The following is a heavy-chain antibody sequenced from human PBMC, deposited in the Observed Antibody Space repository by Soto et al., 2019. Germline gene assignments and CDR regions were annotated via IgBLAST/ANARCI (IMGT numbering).Heavy chain of an antibody. D-gene: IGHD3-10*01. V-gene: IGHV3-13*01. J-gene: IGHJ5*02. CDR1: GFPFSSYD. CDR2: IGTAGDT. Sequence: PGGSLRLSCAASGFPFSSYDMHWVRQATGKGLEWVSAIGTAGDTYYPGSVKGRFTISRENAKNSLYLQMNSLRAGDTAVYYCARGFGELPTSNWFDPWGQGTLVTVSS. CDR3: ARGFGELPTSNWFDP.